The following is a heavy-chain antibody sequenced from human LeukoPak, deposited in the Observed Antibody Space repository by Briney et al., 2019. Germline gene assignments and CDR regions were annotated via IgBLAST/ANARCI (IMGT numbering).Heavy chain of an antibody. Sequence: GGSLRLSCAASGFTFSSYGMHWVRQAPGKGLEWVAVISYDGSNEYYADSVKGRFTISRDNSKNTLYLQMNSLRAEDTAVYYCAKDGGRAYCSGGSCYSMFDYWGQGTLVTVSS. CDR2: ISYDGSNE. CDR3: AKDGGRAYCSGGSCYSMFDY. D-gene: IGHD2-15*01. J-gene: IGHJ4*02. CDR1: GFTFSSYG. V-gene: IGHV3-30*18.